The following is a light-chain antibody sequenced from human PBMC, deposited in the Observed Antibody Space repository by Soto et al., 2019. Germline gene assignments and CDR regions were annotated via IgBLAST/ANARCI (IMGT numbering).Light chain of an antibody. CDR1: SSDVGGYNY. J-gene: IGLJ1*01. CDR2: DVS. CDR3: SSYTSSSILYV. V-gene: IGLV2-14*01. Sequence: QSALTQPASVSGSPGQSITISCTGTSSDVGGYNYVSWYQQHPGKAPKLMIYDVSNRPSGVSNSFSGSKSGNTASLTISGLQAEDEADYYCSSYTSSSILYVFGTGTKVTVL.